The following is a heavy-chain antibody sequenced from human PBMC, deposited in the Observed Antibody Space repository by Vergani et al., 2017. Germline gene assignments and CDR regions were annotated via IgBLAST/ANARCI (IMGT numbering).Heavy chain of an antibody. Sequence: EVQLVESGGGLVKPGGSLRLSCAASGFTFSSYAMSWVRQAPGKGLEWVSAISGSGGSTYYADSVKGRFTISRDNSKNTLYLQMNSLRAEDTAVYYCAKDFIVLMVYDYNWFDPWGQGTLVTVSS. D-gene: IGHD2-8*01. CDR2: ISGSGGST. J-gene: IGHJ5*02. V-gene: IGHV3-23*04. CDR3: AKDFIVLMVYDYNWFDP. CDR1: GFTFSSYA.